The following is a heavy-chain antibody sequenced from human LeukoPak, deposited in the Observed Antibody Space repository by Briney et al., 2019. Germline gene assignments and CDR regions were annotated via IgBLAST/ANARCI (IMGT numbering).Heavy chain of an antibody. J-gene: IGHJ3*01. CDR3: ARERYSAYDGDAFDV. D-gene: IGHD5-12*01. CDR2: ISSNGGTT. V-gene: IGHV3-64*01. Sequence: GGSLRLSCAASGFTFNNYAMHWVRQASGKGLEYVSGISSNGGTTYYASSVKGRFTISRDNSKNTLYLQMGSLRAEDMAVYYCARERYSAYDGDAFDVWGRGTMVTVSS. CDR1: GFTFNNYA.